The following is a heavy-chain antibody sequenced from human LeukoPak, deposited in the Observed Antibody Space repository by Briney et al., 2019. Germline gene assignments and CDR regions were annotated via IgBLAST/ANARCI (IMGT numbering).Heavy chain of an antibody. CDR1: GFTFSGSA. J-gene: IGHJ4*02. V-gene: IGHV3-73*01. D-gene: IGHD4-17*01. CDR3: TGGTTVTTLDY. Sequence: GGSLKLSCVASGFTFSGSAMHWVRQASGKGLEWVARIRSKAGSYATEYAASVKGRFTISREDSKNTAYLQMNSLKTEDTAVYYCTGGTTVTTLDYWGQETLVTVSS. CDR2: IRSKAGSYAT.